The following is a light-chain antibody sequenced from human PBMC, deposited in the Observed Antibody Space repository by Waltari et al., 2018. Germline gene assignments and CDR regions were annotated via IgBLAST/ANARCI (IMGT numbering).Light chain of an antibody. V-gene: IGKV3-20*01. CDR2: DAS. Sequence: EIVLTQSPGTLSLSPGERATLSCRASQSVSKYLDWYQQKVGQPPRLLIYDASTRATGIPDRFIGSGFGTDFSLTISRLEPEDFAVYYCQKYGTLPATFGQGTKVEI. CDR3: QKYGTLPAT. J-gene: IGKJ1*01. CDR1: QSVSKY.